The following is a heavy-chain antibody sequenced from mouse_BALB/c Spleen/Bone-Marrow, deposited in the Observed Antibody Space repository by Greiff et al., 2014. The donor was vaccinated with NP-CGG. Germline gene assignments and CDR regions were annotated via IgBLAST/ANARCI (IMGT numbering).Heavy chain of an antibody. J-gene: IGHJ2*01. CDR1: GYTFTSYW. CDR3: ARNWVYFDY. CDR2: IDPSDSET. V-gene: IGHV1-69*02. D-gene: IGHD4-1*01. Sequence: QVQLKQSGAELVKPGAPVKLSCKASGYTFTSYWMNWVKQRPGRGLEWIGRIDPSDSETHYNQKFKDKATLTVDKSSSTAYIHLSSLTSEDSAVYYCARNWVYFDYWGQGTTHTVSS.